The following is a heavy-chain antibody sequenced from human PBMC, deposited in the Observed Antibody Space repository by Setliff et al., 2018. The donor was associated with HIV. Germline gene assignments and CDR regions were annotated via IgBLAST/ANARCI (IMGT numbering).Heavy chain of an antibody. CDR2: IYDTGST. Sequence: PSETLSLTCTVSGGSIGGFYWNWIRQSAGKGLQWIGRIYDTGSTKYNPSLKSRLTMSLDTSKNQFSLNLDSVTAADTAVYYCASEAWTSYRSSSGYYYYYMDVWGKGTTVTVSS. CDR3: ASEAWTSYRSSSGYYYYYMDV. J-gene: IGHJ6*03. D-gene: IGHD6-6*01. CDR1: GGSIGGFY. V-gene: IGHV4-4*07.